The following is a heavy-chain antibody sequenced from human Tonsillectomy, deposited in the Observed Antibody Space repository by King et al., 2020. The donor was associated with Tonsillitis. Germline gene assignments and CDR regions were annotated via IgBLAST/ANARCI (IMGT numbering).Heavy chain of an antibody. V-gene: IGHV1-18*01. Sequence: QLVQSGVEVKKPGGSVKVSCKASGYTFTTYCISWVRQAPGQGLEWMGWISTYNGNTNYAQKLRGRVTMTTDTSTSTVYMGLRSLRSDDTAVYYCTRDLRRGYNYGFDFWGQGSLVTVSS. CDR2: ISTYNGNT. J-gene: IGHJ4*02. D-gene: IGHD5-18*01. CDR1: GYTFTTYC. CDR3: TRDLRRGYNYGFDF.